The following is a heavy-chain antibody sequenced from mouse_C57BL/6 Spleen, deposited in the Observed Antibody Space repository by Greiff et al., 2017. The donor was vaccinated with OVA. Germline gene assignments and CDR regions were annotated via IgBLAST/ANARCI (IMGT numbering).Heavy chain of an antibody. CDR3: ARQYYYGFYAMDY. D-gene: IGHD1-1*01. CDR2: ISGGGGNT. J-gene: IGHJ4*01. Sequence: EVQGVESGGGLVKPGGSLKLSCAASGFTFSSYTMSWVRQTPEKRLEWVATISGGGGNTYYPDSVKGRFTISRDNAKNTLYLQMSSLRSEDTALYYCARQYYYGFYAMDYWGQGTSVTVSS. V-gene: IGHV5-9*01. CDR1: GFTFSSYT.